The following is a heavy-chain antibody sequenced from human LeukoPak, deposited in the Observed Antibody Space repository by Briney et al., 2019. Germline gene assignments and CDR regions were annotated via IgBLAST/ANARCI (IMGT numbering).Heavy chain of an antibody. D-gene: IGHD3-3*02. CDR3: AKGQISRSDRFDY. V-gene: IGHV3-23*01. Sequence: GGSLRLSCAASGFTFSSSAMSWVRQAPGKGLEWVSYISGSGTTIYNADSVKGRFTISRDKSKNTLYLQMNSLRAEDTAVYYCAKGQISRSDRFDYWGQGTLVTVSS. CDR1: GFTFSSSA. J-gene: IGHJ4*02. CDR2: ISGSGTTI.